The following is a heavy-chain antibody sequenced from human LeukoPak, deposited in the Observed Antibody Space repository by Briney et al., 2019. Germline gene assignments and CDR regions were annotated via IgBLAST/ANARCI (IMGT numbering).Heavy chain of an antibody. CDR2: MNPNRGNT. Sequence: ASVKVSCKASGYTFTSYDINWVRQATGQGLEWMGWMNPNRGNTGYAQKFQGRVTITRNTSISTAYMELSSLRSEDTAVYYCARGRGVRGAARGNWFDPWGQGTLVTVSS. V-gene: IGHV1-8*03. CDR1: GYTFTSYD. CDR3: ARGRGVRGAARGNWFDP. D-gene: IGHD3-10*01. J-gene: IGHJ5*02.